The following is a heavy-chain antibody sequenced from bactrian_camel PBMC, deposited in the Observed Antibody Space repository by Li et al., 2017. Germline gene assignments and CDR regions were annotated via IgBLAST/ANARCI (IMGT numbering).Heavy chain of an antibody. D-gene: IGHD2*01. CDR2: ISRDVELGST. CDR3: ATRFGDSWHANRAFGY. CDR1: GFAIGSSH. V-gene: IGHV3S40*01. Sequence: VQLVESGGGLVQPGGSLRLSCAASGFAIGSSHMSWVRQAPGKGLEWVSAISRDVELGSTYYADSVKGRFTISKDNAKNTLYLQMNSLKPEDTALYYCATRFGDSWHANRAFGYWGQGTQVTVS. J-gene: IGHJ6*01.